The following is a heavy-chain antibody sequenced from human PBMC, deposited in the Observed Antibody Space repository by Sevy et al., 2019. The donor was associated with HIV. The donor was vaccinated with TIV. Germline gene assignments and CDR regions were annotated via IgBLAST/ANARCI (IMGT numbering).Heavy chain of an antibody. Sequence: GESLKISCEGSGYSFTTYWIGWVRQMPGKGLEWMGVIYPDDSDTRYNPSFPGQVTISADKSINTAYLEWSSLKASDTAIYYCARLEQRRCNGAHCYPFDYWGQGTLVTVSS. V-gene: IGHV5-51*01. CDR1: GYSFTTYW. J-gene: IGHJ4*02. CDR3: ARLEQRRCNGAHCYPFDY. CDR2: IYPDDSDT. D-gene: IGHD2-21*01.